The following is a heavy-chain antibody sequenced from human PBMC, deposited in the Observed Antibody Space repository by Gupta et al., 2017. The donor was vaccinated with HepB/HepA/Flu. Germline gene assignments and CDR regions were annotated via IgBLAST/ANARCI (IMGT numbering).Heavy chain of an antibody. Sequence: EVQLVESGGGLVQPGGSLRLSCAAYGFRFSSSWMLWGRQAQGKGLVWVSQIIAEGSATGYGDSVKGRFTISRDNAENTLFLQMNSLRAEDTAVYYCARDLRHCSGGSCSWGQGTLVTVSS. CDR1: GFRFSSSW. CDR3: ARDLRHCSGGSCS. J-gene: IGHJ5*02. CDR2: IIAEGSAT. V-gene: IGHV3-74*01. D-gene: IGHD2-15*01.